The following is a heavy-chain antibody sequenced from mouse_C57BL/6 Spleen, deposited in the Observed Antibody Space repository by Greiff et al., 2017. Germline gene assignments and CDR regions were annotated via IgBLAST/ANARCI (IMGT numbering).Heavy chain of an antibody. CDR3: ASRLDY. V-gene: IGHV5-6*02. J-gene: IGHJ2*01. CDR2: ISSGGSYT. CDR1: GFTFSSYG. Sequence: EVKLQESGGDLVKPGGSLKLSCAASGFTFSSYGMSWVRQTPDKRLEWVATISSGGSYTYYPDSVKGRFTISRDNAKNTLYLQMSSLKSEDTAMYYCASRLDYWGQGTTLTVSS.